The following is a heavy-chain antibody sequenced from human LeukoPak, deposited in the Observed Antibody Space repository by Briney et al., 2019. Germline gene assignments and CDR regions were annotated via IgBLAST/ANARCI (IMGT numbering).Heavy chain of an antibody. CDR1: GFTFSSYA. V-gene: IGHV3-23*01. CDR2: ISGSGGST. D-gene: IGHD3-9*01. CDR3: ANLQVLTGSAAIDY. J-gene: IGHJ4*02. Sequence: PGGSLRLSCAASGFTFSSYAMSWVRQAPGKGLEWVSAISGSGGSTYYADSVKGRFTISRDNSKNTLYLQMNSLRAEDTAVYYCANLQVLTGSAAIDYWGQGTLGTVSS.